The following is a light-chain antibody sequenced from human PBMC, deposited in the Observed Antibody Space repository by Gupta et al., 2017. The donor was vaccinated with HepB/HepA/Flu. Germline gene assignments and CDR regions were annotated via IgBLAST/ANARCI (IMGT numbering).Light chain of an antibody. CDR2: GKI. Sequence: GQTVRITCQGDSLRSYYASWYQQKPGQAPVLVIYGKINRPSVIPDRFSGSSSGNTASFTITGAQAEDEADYYCNSRDSSGNHVVFGGGTKLTVL. J-gene: IGLJ2*01. CDR3: NSRDSSGNHVV. CDR1: SLRSYY. V-gene: IGLV3-19*01.